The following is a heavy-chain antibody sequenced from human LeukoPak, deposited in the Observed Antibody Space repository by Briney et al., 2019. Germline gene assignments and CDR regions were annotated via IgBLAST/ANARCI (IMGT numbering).Heavy chain of an antibody. CDR2: ISSSSSTI. V-gene: IGHV3-48*01. Sequence: PGGSLRLSCAASGFTFSSYSMNWVRQAPGKGLEWVSYISSSSSTIYYADSVKGRFTISRDNAKNSLYLQMNSLRAEDTAVYYCAREPYCSSTSCYLPIDYWGQGTLVTVSP. J-gene: IGHJ4*02. CDR1: GFTFSSYS. CDR3: AREPYCSSTSCYLPIDY. D-gene: IGHD2-2*01.